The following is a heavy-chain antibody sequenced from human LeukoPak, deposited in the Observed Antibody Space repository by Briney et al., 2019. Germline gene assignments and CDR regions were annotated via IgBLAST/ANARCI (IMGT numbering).Heavy chain of an antibody. D-gene: IGHD2-15*01. V-gene: IGHV4-61*02. CDR3: ARDGRYCSGGSCYSRNYYYYMDV. CDR1: GGSISSGSYY. CDR2: IYTSGST. J-gene: IGHJ6*03. Sequence: ASETLSLTCTVSGGSISSGSYYWSWIRQPAWKGLEWIGRIYTSGSTNYNPSLKSRVTISVDTSKNQFSLKLSSVTAADTAVYYCARDGRYCSGGSCYSRNYYYYMDVWGKGTTVTISS.